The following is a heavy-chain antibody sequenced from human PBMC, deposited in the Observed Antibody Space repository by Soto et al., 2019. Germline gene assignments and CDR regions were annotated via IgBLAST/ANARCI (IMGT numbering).Heavy chain of an antibody. J-gene: IGHJ4*02. D-gene: IGHD2-15*01. CDR3: ARTKCSGGSCYSWPLDY. Sequence: PSETLSLTCTVSGGSITTGGYYWSWIRQLPGKGLEWIGHRYYSESTYYNPSLKSRVPIPLDTSKNQFSLKLSFVTAADTAMYYCARTKCSGGSCYSWPLDYWGQGTPVTVSS. CDR2: RYYSEST. V-gene: IGHV4-31*03. CDR1: GGSITTGGYY.